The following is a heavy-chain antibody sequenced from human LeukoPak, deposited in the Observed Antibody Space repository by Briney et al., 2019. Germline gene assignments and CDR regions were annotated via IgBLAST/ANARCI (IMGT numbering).Heavy chain of an antibody. Sequence: ASVKVSCKASGYTFTGYYMHWVRQAPGQGLEWMGWINPNSGGTNYAQKFQGRVTMTRDTSISTAYMELSRLRSDDTAVYYCARETLYYGSGRSFDYWGQGTLVTVSS. J-gene: IGHJ4*02. CDR2: INPNSGGT. D-gene: IGHD3-10*01. CDR3: ARETLYYGSGRSFDY. CDR1: GYTFTGYY. V-gene: IGHV1-2*02.